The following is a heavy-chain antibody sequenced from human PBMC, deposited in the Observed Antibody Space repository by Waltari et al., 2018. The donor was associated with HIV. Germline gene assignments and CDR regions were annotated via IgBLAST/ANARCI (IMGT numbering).Heavy chain of an antibody. J-gene: IGHJ4*02. Sequence: QVQLVESGGGVVKPGRSLRLSCAASGFTFNTYAFHWVRQAHGKCLSLLAKISRELKKKVYADSVSGRFTISSDNTKNTLYLQMNNLRSEDTAVYYCAKDRTLRMMGYYFDNWGQGTLVTVSS. V-gene: IGHV3-30*18. CDR2: ISRELKKK. D-gene: IGHD3-16*01. CDR3: AKDRTLRMMGYYFDN. CDR1: GFTFNTYA.